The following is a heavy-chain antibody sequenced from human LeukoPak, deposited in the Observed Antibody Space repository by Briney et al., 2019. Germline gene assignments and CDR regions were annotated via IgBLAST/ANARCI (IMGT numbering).Heavy chain of an antibody. J-gene: IGHJ4*02. CDR3: ANPPGLPGVDY. CDR1: GFSFSYFG. Sequence: GGSLRLFCAASGFSFSYFGMHWVRQAPGKGLEWVAFIRYDGNNTYYADSVKGRFTISRDNSKNTLYLQMNSLRSEDTAVYYCANPPGLPGVDYWGQGTLVTVSS. CDR2: IRYDGNNT. D-gene: IGHD4-17*01. V-gene: IGHV3-30*02.